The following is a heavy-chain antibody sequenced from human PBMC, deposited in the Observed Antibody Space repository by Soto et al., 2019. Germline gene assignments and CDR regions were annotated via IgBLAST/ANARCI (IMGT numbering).Heavy chain of an antibody. V-gene: IGHV4-31*03. J-gene: IGHJ4*02. D-gene: IGHD3-10*01. CDR2: IYDSGST. Sequence: TLALTCTVSGGSITSGGYYWSWIRQHPGRGLEWLGYIYDSGSTFYNPSLKSRITLSVDTSKNQFSLKLSSVTVADTAVYFCARKKAGYFYGIDYWGQGTLVTV. CDR1: GGSITSGGYY. CDR3: ARKKAGYFYGIDY.